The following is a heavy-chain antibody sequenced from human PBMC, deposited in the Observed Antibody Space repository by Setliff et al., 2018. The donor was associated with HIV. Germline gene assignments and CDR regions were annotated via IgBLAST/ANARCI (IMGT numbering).Heavy chain of an antibody. V-gene: IGHV4-61*09. CDR1: GDSITRGSYY. J-gene: IGHJ2*01. CDR2: IYTSGKT. Sequence: PSETLSLTCTVSGDSITRGSYYWSWIRQPAGKGLEWIGHIYTSGKTHYNPSLKSRITISADTSKNQLSLNLSSVTAADTAVYYCARAAYSGTYLWEPATDLWGRGTLVTVSS. D-gene: IGHD1-26*01. CDR3: ARAAYSGTYLWEPATDL.